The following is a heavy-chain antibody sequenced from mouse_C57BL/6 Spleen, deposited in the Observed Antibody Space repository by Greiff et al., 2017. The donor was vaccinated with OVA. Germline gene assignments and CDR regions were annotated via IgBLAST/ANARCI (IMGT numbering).Heavy chain of an antibody. J-gene: IGHJ2*01. V-gene: IGHV1-82*01. Sequence: VVKPGASVKISCKASGYAFSSSWMNWVKQRPGKGLEWIGRIYPGDGDTNYNGKFKGKATLTADKSSSTAYMQLSSLTSEDSAVYFCARSGTTVVEDYFDYWGQGTTLTVSS. CDR2: IYPGDGDT. CDR1: GYAFSSSW. D-gene: IGHD1-1*01. CDR3: ARSGTTVVEDYFDY.